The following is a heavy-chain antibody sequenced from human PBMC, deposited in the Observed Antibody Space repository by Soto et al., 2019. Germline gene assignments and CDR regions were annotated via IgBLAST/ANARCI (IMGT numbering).Heavy chain of an antibody. V-gene: IGHV1-8*01. CDR3: ARVVAYYYGSGSYP. CDR2: MNPNSGNT. J-gene: IGHJ5*02. D-gene: IGHD3-10*01. Sequence: GASVKVSCKASGYTFTSYDINWVRQATGQGLEWMGWMNPNSGNTGYAQKFQGRVTMTRNTSISTAYMELSSLRSEDTAVYYCARVVAYYYGSGSYPWGQGTLVTVSS. CDR1: GYTFTSYD.